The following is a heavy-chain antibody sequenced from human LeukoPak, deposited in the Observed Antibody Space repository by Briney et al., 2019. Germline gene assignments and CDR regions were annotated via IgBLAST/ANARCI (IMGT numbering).Heavy chain of an antibody. D-gene: IGHD3-22*01. V-gene: IGHV3-30*02. CDR3: ARGDSSGFYAFDI. J-gene: IGHJ3*02. CDR1: RFTFSYG. CDR2: IRYDGSNK. Sequence: GGSLRLSCAGSRFTFSYGMHWVRQAPGKGLEWVAFIRYDGSNKYYADSVKGRFTISRDNSKNTLYLQMNSLRAEDTAVYYCARGDSSGFYAFDIWGQGTLVTVSS.